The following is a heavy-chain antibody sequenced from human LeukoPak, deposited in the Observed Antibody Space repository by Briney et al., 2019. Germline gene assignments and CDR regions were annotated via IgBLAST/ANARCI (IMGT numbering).Heavy chain of an antibody. V-gene: IGHV4-34*01. CDR2: INHSGST. CDR1: GGSFSGYY. J-gene: IGHJ4*02. D-gene: IGHD3-10*01. CDR3: ARGKLYYYGSGSYYKAAFFDY. Sequence: SETLSLTCAVYGGSFSGYYCSWIRQPPGKGLEWIGEINHSGSTNYNPSLKSRVTISVDTSKNQFSLKLSSVTAADTAVYYCARGKLYYYGSGSYYKAAFFDYWRQGTLVTVSS.